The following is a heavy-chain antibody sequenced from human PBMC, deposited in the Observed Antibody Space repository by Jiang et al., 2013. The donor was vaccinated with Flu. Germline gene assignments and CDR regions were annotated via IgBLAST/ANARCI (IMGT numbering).Heavy chain of an antibody. Sequence: GSGLVKPSETLSLTCTVSGGSISSSSYYWGWIRQPPGKGLEWIGSIYYSGSTYYNPSLKSRVTISVDTSKNQFSLKLSSVTAADTAVYYCARRRRVYYFDYWGQGTLVTVSS. V-gene: IGHV4-39*01. J-gene: IGHJ4*02. CDR1: GGSISSSSYY. CDR2: IYYSGST. CDR3: ARRRRVYYFDY.